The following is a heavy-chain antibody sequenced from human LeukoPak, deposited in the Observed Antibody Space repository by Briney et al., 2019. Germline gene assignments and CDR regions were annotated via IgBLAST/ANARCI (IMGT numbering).Heavy chain of an antibody. Sequence: GGSLRLSCAASGFTFSSYSMNWVRQAPGKGLEWVSSISSSSSYIYYADSVKGRFTISRDNAKNSLYLQMNSLRAEDTAVYYCARDLGTTVTTYLDYWGQGTLVTVSS. V-gene: IGHV3-21*01. D-gene: IGHD4-17*01. CDR3: ARDLGTTVTTYLDY. CDR2: ISSSSSYI. J-gene: IGHJ4*02. CDR1: GFTFSSYS.